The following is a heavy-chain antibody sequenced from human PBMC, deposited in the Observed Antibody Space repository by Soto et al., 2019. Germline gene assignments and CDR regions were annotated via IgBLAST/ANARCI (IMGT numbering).Heavy chain of an antibody. Sequence: EVQLLESGGGLVQPGGSLRLSCAASGFTFSSYAMSWVRQAPGKGLEWVSAISGSGGSTYYADSVKGRFTISRDNSKNTLYLQMNSLRAEDTAVYYCAKVAGTYYYDSSGYYYDDNWFDRWGQGTLVTVSS. J-gene: IGHJ5*02. CDR3: AKVAGTYYYDSSGYYYDDNWFDR. D-gene: IGHD3-22*01. CDR2: ISGSGGST. CDR1: GFTFSSYA. V-gene: IGHV3-23*01.